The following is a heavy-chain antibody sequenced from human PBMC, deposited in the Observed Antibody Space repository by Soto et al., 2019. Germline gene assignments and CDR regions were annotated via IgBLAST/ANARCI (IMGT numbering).Heavy chain of an antibody. J-gene: IGHJ4*02. Sequence: EVQLLESGGGLVQPGGSLRLSCTASGFTFSGYAMSWVRQSPGKELEWVAAITGDGHRTYYADSVEGRFTISRDNFEKTLCLQMNSLGTEDTAIYHCAKRDFYDSATFSPLFESWGQGVLVTVSS. CDR3: AKRDFYDSATFSPLFES. D-gene: IGHD3-22*01. V-gene: IGHV3-23*01. CDR1: GFTFSGYA. CDR2: ITGDGHRT.